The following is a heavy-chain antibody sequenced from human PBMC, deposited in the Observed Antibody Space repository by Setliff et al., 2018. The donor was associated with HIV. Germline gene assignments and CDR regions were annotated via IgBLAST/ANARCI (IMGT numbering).Heavy chain of an antibody. Sequence: SETLSLTCAAYGGSLSGYYWSWIRQTPGKGLEWIGEVHYSGRTAYNPSLQSRVAISVDMYRNQFFLRLTSVTAADTSVYYCARHRAQRGSGTYYDDWFDPWGQGSLVTVSS. CDR1: GGSLSGYY. V-gene: IGHV4-34*01. J-gene: IGHJ5*02. CDR3: ARHRAQRGSGTYYDDWFDP. D-gene: IGHD3-10*01. CDR2: VHYSGRT.